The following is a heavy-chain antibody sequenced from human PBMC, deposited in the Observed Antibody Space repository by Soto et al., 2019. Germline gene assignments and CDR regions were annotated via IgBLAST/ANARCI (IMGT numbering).Heavy chain of an antibody. Sequence: QVQLQESGPGLVKPSGTLSLTCAVSGGSISSSNWWSWVRQPPGKGLEWIGEIYHSGSTNYNPSLKRRVTISVDKSKNQFSLKLSSVTAADTAVYYCARIKDIAAAGTRENAFDIWGQGTMVTVSS. D-gene: IGHD6-13*01. CDR1: GGSISSSNW. V-gene: IGHV4-4*02. CDR3: ARIKDIAAAGTRENAFDI. J-gene: IGHJ3*02. CDR2: IYHSGST.